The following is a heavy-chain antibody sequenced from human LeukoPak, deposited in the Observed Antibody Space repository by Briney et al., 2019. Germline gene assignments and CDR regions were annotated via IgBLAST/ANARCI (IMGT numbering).Heavy chain of an antibody. J-gene: IGHJ4*02. CDR2: IIPIFGTA. D-gene: IGHD3-3*01. V-gene: IGHV1-69*13. CDR3: ARQRFLEWYFDY. Sequence: SVKLSCKASGGTFSSYAISWVRQAPGPGLEWMGGIIPIFGTANYAQKFQGRVTITADESTSTAYMELSSLRSEDTAVYYCARQRFLEWYFDYWGQGTLVTVSS. CDR1: GGTFSSYA.